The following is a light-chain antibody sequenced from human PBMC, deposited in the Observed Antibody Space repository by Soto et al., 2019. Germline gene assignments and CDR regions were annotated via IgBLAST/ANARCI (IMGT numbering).Light chain of an antibody. CDR3: SSYTGSSTWA. CDR2: EVS. Sequence: QSVLTQPASVSGSPGQSSTISCTGTSSDVGGYNYVSWYQHHPGKAPKLMIYEVSNRPSGVSNRFSGSKSGNTASLTISGLQAEDEADYYCSSYTGSSTWAFGGGTKLTVL. CDR1: SSDVGGYNY. V-gene: IGLV2-14*01. J-gene: IGLJ3*02.